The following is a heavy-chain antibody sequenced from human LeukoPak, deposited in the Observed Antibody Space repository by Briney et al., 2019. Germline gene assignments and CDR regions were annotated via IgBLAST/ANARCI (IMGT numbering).Heavy chain of an antibody. J-gene: IGHJ4*02. Sequence: PGGSLRLSCAASGFTFSSYAMSWVRQAPGKGLEWVSSISGSGGSTSYADSVKGRFTISRDNSKNTLFLQMNSLRVEDTAVYYCAKSLTDIVATISSGADYWGQGTLVFVSS. CDR2: ISGSGGST. CDR1: GFTFSSYA. D-gene: IGHD5-12*01. V-gene: IGHV3-23*01. CDR3: AKSLTDIVATISSGADY.